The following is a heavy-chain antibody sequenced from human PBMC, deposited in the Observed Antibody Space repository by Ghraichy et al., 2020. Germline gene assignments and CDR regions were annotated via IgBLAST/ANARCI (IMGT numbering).Heavy chain of an antibody. CDR1: GASISSGDYS. V-gene: IGHV4-30-2*01. CDR3: ARGGHCSSTTCQILDY. CDR2: IYQSGST. J-gene: IGHJ4*02. D-gene: IGHD2-2*01. Sequence: SQTLSLTCAVSGASISSGDYSWSWIRQPPGKALEWIGYIYQSGSTYYNPSLKSRITIAVDRSKNLFSLRVNTVTAADTAVYYCARGGHCSSTTCQILDYWGKGTLVIVAS.